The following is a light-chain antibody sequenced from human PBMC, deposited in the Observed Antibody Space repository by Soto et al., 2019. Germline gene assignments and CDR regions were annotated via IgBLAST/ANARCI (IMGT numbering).Light chain of an antibody. CDR1: SSNIGSNT. J-gene: IGLJ3*02. CDR2: SNN. V-gene: IGLV1-44*01. CDR3: AAWDDSLNGV. Sequence: QLVLTQPPSASGTPGQRVTISCSGSSSNIGSNTVNWYQQLPGTAPKLLIYSNNQRPSGVPDRFSGSKSGTSASLAISGLQSEDEADYYCAAWDDSLNGVFGGGTKVTV.